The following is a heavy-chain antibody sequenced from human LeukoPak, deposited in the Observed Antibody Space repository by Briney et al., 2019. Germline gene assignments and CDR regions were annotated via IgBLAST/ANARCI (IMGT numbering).Heavy chain of an antibody. V-gene: IGHV1-69*06. J-gene: IGHJ6*03. Sequence: GASVKVSCKASGGTFSSYAISWVRQAPGQGLEWMGGIIPIFGTANYAQKFQGRVTITADKSTSTAYMELSSLRSEDTAVYYCARDKHAGTTMYYYYMDVWGKGTTVTVSS. D-gene: IGHD1-7*01. CDR1: GGTFSSYA. CDR2: IIPIFGTA. CDR3: ARDKHAGTTMYYYYMDV.